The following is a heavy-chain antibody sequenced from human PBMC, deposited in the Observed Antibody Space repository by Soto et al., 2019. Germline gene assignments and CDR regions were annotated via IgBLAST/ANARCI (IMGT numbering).Heavy chain of an antibody. V-gene: IGHV4-34*01. CDR1: GGSFSGYY. CDR3: ARGWRQQLVVFAYYYMDV. D-gene: IGHD6-13*01. CDR2: INHRGST. J-gene: IGHJ6*03. Sequence: SETLSLTCAVYGGSFSGYYWSWIRQPPGMGLEWIGEINHRGSTNSNPSLKSRVTISVDTSKNQFSLKLTSVTAADTAVYYCARGWRQQLVVFAYYYMDVWGKGTTVTVSS.